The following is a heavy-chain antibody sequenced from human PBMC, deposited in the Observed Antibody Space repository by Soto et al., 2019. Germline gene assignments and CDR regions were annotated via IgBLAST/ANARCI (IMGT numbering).Heavy chain of an antibody. CDR2: IKSKADGGTT. Sequence: GGSLRLSCAASGFIFSNAWMSWVRQAPGKGLEWVGRIKSKADGGTTDYAAPVKGRFTISRDDSKNTLYLQMNSLKTEDTAVYYCTTDQAVVPAATCSWGQGTLVTVSS. CDR3: TTDQAVVPAATCS. D-gene: IGHD2-2*01. J-gene: IGHJ5*02. V-gene: IGHV3-15*01. CDR1: GFIFSNAW.